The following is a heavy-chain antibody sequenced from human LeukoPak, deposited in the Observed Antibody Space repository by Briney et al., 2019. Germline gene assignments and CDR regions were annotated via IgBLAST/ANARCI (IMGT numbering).Heavy chain of an antibody. V-gene: IGHV1-8*01. CDR1: GYTFTSYD. J-gene: IGHJ3*02. Sequence: ASVKVSCKASGYTFTSYDINWVRQATGQGLEWMGWMNPNSGNTGYAQEFQGRVTMTRNTSISAAYMELSSLRSEDTAVYYCVVVVPYDAFDIWGQGTMVTVSS. D-gene: IGHD2-21*01. CDR3: VVVVPYDAFDI. CDR2: MNPNSGNT.